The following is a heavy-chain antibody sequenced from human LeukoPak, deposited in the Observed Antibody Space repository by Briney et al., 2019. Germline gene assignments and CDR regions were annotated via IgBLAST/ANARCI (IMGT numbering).Heavy chain of an antibody. D-gene: IGHD6-13*01. CDR1: GFTFSSYW. Sequence: GGSLRLSCAASGFTFSSYWMTWVRQAPGKGLEWVANIKQDGSEKYYVDSVKGRFTISRDNTKNSLYLQMNSLRADDTAVYYCASRSINWYRGGTWFDPWGQGTLVTVSS. V-gene: IGHV3-7*01. J-gene: IGHJ5*02. CDR3: ASRSINWYRGGTWFDP. CDR2: IKQDGSEK.